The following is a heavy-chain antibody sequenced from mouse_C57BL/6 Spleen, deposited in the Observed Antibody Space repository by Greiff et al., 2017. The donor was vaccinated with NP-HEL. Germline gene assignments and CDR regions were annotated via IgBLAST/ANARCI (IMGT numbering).Heavy chain of an antibody. V-gene: IGHV5-9-1*02. D-gene: IGHD2-5*01. J-gene: IGHJ3*01. Sequence: EVKVVESGEGLVKPGGSLKLSCAASGFTFSSYAMSWVRQTPEKRLEWVAYISSGGDYIYYADTVKGRFTISRDNARNTLYLQMSSLKSEDTAMYYCTRDELPYYYSNYLAWFAYWGQGTLVTVSA. CDR2: ISSGGDYI. CDR3: TRDELPYYYSNYLAWFAY. CDR1: GFTFSSYA.